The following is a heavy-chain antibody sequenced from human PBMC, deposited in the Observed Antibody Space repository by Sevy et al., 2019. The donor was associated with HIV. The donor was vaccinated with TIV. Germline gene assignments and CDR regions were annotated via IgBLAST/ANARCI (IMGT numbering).Heavy chain of an antibody. CDR3: AKDILAAANY. J-gene: IGHJ4*02. D-gene: IGHD6-13*01. CDR1: GFTFDDYA. CDR2: ISWNSGSI. Sequence: GGSLRLSCAASGFTFDDYAMHWVRQAPGKGLEWVSDISWNSGSIGYADSVKGRFTISRDNAKNSLYLQMNSLRAEDTALYYCAKDILAAANYWGQGTLVTVSS. V-gene: IGHV3-9*01.